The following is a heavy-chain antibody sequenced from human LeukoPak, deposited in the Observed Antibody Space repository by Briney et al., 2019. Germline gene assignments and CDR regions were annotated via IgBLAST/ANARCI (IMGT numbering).Heavy chain of an antibody. Sequence: GGSLRLSCAGSGFTFGDYGMSWVRQAPGKGLEWVSSISNTGANTHYPDSLKGRFTISRDNSKSTLYLQMNSLRAEDTAVYYCARHVVAVGFDYWGQGTLVTVSS. CDR1: GFTFGDYG. CDR3: ARHVVAVGFDY. D-gene: IGHD3-22*01. V-gene: IGHV3-23*01. J-gene: IGHJ4*02. CDR2: ISNTGANT.